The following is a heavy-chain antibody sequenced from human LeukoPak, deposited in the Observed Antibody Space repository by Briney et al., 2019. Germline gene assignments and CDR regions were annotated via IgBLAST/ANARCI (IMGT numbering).Heavy chain of an antibody. V-gene: IGHV1-2*02. Sequence: ASVKVSCKASGYTFTGYYMHWVRQAPGQGLEWRGWINPNSGGTNYAQKFQGRVTMTRDTSISTAYMELSRLRSDDTAVYYCARDRGSGDWSPFDYWGQGTLVTVSS. CDR2: INPNSGGT. CDR3: ARDRGSGDWSPFDY. CDR1: GYTFTGYY. D-gene: IGHD2-21*02. J-gene: IGHJ4*02.